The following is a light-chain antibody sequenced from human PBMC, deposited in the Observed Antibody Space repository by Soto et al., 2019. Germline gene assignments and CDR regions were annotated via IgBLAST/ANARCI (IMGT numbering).Light chain of an antibody. CDR3: QQYNSSPT. CDR2: KAS. J-gene: IGKJ1*01. CDR1: QSISSW. Sequence: DLQMTQSPSTLSASVGDRVTITCRASQSISSWLAWYQQKPGKAPKLLIYKASSLESGVPSRFSGSGSGTEFTLTISSLQPDDFATYYCQQYNSSPTLGQGTKVEIK. V-gene: IGKV1-5*03.